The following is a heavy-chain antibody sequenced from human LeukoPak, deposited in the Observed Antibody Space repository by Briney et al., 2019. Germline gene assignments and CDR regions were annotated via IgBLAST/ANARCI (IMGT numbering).Heavy chain of an antibody. J-gene: IGHJ4*02. CDR1: GFTFSSYA. CDR2: ISSGDRT. D-gene: IGHD3-9*01. Sequence: GGSLRLSCAASGFTFSSYAMNWVRQAPGKGLEWVAGISSGDRTFHAESVKGRFTISRDKPKDTLYLQMNSLRDEDTAVYYCAKDATASPYFHWFDNWGQGTQVIVSS. CDR3: AKDATASPYFHWFDN. V-gene: IGHV3-23*01.